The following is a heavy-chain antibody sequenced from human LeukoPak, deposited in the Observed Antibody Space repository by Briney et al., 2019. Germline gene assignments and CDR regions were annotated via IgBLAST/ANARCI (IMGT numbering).Heavy chain of an antibody. J-gene: IGHJ6*03. CDR3: ASGDIVVVPASGDYYYMDV. CDR1: GGTFSSYA. CDR2: IIPILGIA. Sequence: SVKVSCKASGGTFSSYAISWVRQAPGQGLEWMGRIIPILGIANYAQKFQGRVTITADKSTSTAYMELSSLRSEDTAVYYCASGDIVVVPASGDYYYMDVWGKGTTVTVSS. V-gene: IGHV1-69*04. D-gene: IGHD2-2*01.